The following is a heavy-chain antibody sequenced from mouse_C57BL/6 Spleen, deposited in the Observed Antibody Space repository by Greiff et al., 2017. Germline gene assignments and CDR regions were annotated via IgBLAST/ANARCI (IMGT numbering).Heavy chain of an antibody. Sequence: EVKLQESGGGLVKPGGSLKLSCAASGFTFSSYAMSWVRQTPEKRLEWVATISDGGSYTYYPDNVKGRFTISRDNAKNNLYLQMSHLKSEDTAMYYCARVYDYDLFAYWGQGTLVTVSA. J-gene: IGHJ3*01. V-gene: IGHV5-4*03. CDR2: ISDGGSYT. CDR1: GFTFSSYA. CDR3: ARVYDYDLFAY. D-gene: IGHD2-4*01.